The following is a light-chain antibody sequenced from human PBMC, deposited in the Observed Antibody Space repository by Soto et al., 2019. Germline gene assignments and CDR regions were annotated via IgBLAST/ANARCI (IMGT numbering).Light chain of an antibody. CDR2: DVS. CDR1: TSDVGRYNY. Sequence: QSLLTQPASVSGSPGQSITISCNGTTSDVGRYNYVSWYQQHPGKAPKLIIYDVSNRPSGVSNRFSGSKSGNTASLTISGLQAEDEADYYCNSYTSSSTYVFGTGTKVTVL. J-gene: IGLJ1*01. V-gene: IGLV2-14*01. CDR3: NSYTSSSTYV.